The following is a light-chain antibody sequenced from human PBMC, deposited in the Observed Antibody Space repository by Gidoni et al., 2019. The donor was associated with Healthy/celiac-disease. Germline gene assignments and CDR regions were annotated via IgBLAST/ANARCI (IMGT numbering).Light chain of an antibody. V-gene: IGKV3-15*01. CDR2: GAS. CDR1: QSVSSN. Sequence: EIVMTQSPATLSVSPGERATLSYRASQSVSSNLAWYQQKPGQAPRLLIYGASTRATGIPARFSESGSGTEFTLTISSLQSEDFAVYYCQQYNNWPPLTFGGGTKVEIK. J-gene: IGKJ4*01. CDR3: QQYNNWPPLT.